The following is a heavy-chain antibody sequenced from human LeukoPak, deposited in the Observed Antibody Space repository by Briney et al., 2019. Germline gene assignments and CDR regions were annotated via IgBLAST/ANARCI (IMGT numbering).Heavy chain of an antibody. V-gene: IGHV3-9*01. CDR1: GFTFDDYA. Sequence: GRSLRLSCAASGFTFDDYAMHWVRQAPGKGLEWVSGISWNSGSIGYADSVKGRFTISRDNAKNSLYLQMNSLRAEDTALYYCARDGDPLVVGAGPFDYWGQGTLVTVSS. D-gene: IGHD1-26*01. CDR2: ISWNSGSI. CDR3: ARDGDPLVVGAGPFDY. J-gene: IGHJ4*02.